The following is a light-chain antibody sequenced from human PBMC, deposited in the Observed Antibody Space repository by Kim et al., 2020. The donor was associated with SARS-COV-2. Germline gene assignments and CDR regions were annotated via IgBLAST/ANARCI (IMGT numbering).Light chain of an antibody. Sequence: SYELTQPPSASVSPGQTTSITCSGNNLGDKFACWYQQKPGQSPVLVIYQDNKRPSGIPERFSGSNSGNTATLTISGTQAMDEADYYCQAWDTTAWVFGTGTKVTVL. CDR2: QDN. J-gene: IGLJ1*01. CDR3: QAWDTTAWV. V-gene: IGLV3-1*01. CDR1: NLGDKF.